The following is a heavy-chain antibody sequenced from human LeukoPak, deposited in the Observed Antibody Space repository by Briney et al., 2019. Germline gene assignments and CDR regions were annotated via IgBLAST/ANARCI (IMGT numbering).Heavy chain of an antibody. CDR3: ARDPEGIWSGYYYYYYGMDV. J-gene: IGHJ6*02. V-gene: IGHV1-2*02. CDR1: GYTFTGYY. CDR2: INPNSGGT. D-gene: IGHD3-3*01. Sequence: ASVKVSCKASGYTFTGYYMHWVRQAPGQGLEWMGWINPNSGGTNYAQKFQGRVTTTRDTSISTAYMELSRLRSDDTAVYYCARDPEGIWSGYYYYYYGMDVWGQGTTVTVSS.